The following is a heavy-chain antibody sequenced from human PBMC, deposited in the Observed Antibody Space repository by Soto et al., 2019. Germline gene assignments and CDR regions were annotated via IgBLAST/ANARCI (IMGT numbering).Heavy chain of an antibody. CDR3: ARYGSGSAYDH. D-gene: IGHD3-10*01. J-gene: IGHJ4*02. V-gene: IGHV3-64*07. Sequence: EVQLVQSGGGLVQPGGSLRLSCAASGFSFTTYGMHWVRQAPGKGLQYVAAISTDGGGTYYTDSVKGRFIISRDNSKSTLYLQMGSLRGEDMAVYYCARYGSGSAYDHWGQGALVTVSS. CDR2: ISTDGGGT. CDR1: GFSFTTYG.